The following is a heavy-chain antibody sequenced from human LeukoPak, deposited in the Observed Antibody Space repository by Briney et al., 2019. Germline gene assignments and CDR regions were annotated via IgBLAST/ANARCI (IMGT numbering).Heavy chain of an antibody. J-gene: IGHJ4*02. CDR3: ATYAVGDRWSDY. CDR1: GFSFSSYW. D-gene: IGHD5-24*01. Sequence: AGGSLRLSCLASGFSFSSYWMNWVRQAQGKWPEWLANIKQDGSQTYYVDSVKGRFTISRDNAKNSLYLQMNSLRAGDTAVYYCATYAVGDRWSDYWGQGNLVTVSS. V-gene: IGHV3-7*01. CDR2: IKQDGSQT.